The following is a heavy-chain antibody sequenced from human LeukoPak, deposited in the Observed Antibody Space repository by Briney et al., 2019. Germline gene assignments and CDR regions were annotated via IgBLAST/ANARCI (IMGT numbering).Heavy chain of an antibody. D-gene: IGHD3-10*01. CDR3: ASRRGFDD. Sequence: PGGSLRLSCSPSGFTSSSYTMNWTRQAPGKGLEWVSSISPSSSMMHYADSVRGRFTISRDNAKNSLYLQMNSLRDEDTAVYCCASRRGFDDWGQGTLVTVSS. CDR2: ISPSSSMM. J-gene: IGHJ4*02. CDR1: GFTSSSYT. V-gene: IGHV3-48*02.